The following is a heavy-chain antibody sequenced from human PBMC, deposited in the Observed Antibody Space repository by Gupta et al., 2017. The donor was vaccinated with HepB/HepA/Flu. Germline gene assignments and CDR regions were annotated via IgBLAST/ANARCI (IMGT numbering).Heavy chain of an antibody. CDR3: ARDRYCGGDCYYAGFDY. D-gene: IGHD2-21*01. CDR1: GGSIRSSSYY. V-gene: IGHV4-39*01. Sequence: QLQLQESGPGLVKPSETLSLTCTVSGGSIRSSSYYWGWIRQPPGKGLEYIGSIYYSGSTYHNPSLRSRVTISVDTSKNQFSLKLTSVTAADTAVYYCARDRYCGGDCYYAGFDYWGQGTLVTVSS. CDR2: IYYSGST. J-gene: IGHJ4*02.